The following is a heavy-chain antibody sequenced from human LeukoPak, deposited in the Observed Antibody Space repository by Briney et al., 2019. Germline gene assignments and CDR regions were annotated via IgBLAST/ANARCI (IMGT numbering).Heavy chain of an antibody. V-gene: IGHV4-61*02. J-gene: IGHJ5*02. CDR2: IYAGGST. D-gene: IGHD3-9*01. Sequence: PSETLSLTCTVSGGSISSGNYYWSWIRQPAGKGLEWIGRIYAGGSTNYNPSLKSRVTISVDTSKNQFSLKLSSVTAADTAVYYCASAIYILTGYYLDLKFDPWGQGTLVTVSS. CDR1: GGSISSGNYY. CDR3: ASAIYILTGYYLDLKFDP.